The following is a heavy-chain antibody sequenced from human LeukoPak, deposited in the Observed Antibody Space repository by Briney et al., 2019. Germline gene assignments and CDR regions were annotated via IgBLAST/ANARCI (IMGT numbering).Heavy chain of an antibody. CDR3: VKGPRPDITVAHTVEN. CDR1: GFIFSNYA. D-gene: IGHD6-19*01. Sequence: GGSLRLSCAASGFIFSNYAMSWVRQVPGRGLEWVSTISSRGDSTYVANSVKGRFTISRDNSKNSLYLQMNTVRAEDTAVYYCVKGPRPDITVAHTVENWGQGTLVTVSS. V-gene: IGHV3-23*01. CDR2: ISSRGDST. J-gene: IGHJ4*02.